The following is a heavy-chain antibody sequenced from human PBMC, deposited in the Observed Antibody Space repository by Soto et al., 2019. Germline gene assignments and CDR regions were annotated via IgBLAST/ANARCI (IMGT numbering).Heavy chain of an antibody. CDR1: GYTFSTHA. CDR2: INAGNGNT. J-gene: IGHJ6*02. CDR3: ASGAARSGMDV. Sequence: GASVKVSCKASGYTFSTHAMHWVRQAPGQRLEWMGWINAGNGNTKYSQKFQGRVTITRDTSASTAYMELSSLRSEDTAVYYCASGAARSGMDVWGQGTTVTVSS. D-gene: IGHD6-6*01. V-gene: IGHV1-3*01.